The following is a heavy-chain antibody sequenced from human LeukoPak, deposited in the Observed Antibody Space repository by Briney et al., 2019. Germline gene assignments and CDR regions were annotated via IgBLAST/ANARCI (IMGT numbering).Heavy chain of an antibody. CDR2: IYPGDSDT. V-gene: IGHV5-51*01. D-gene: IGHD2-15*01. Sequence: GESLKISCKGSGYSFTTYWIGWVRQMPGKGLEWMGIIYPGDSDTRYSPSFQGQVTISADKSISSAYLQWSSLKASDTAMYYCARARYCSGGSCYAEYWGQGTLVTVSS. J-gene: IGHJ4*02. CDR3: ARARYCSGGSCYAEY. CDR1: GYSFTTYW.